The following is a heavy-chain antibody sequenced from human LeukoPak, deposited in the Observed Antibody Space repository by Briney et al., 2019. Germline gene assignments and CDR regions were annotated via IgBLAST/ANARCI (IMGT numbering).Heavy chain of an antibody. CDR1: GGSISSSSYY. CDR3: ARRDFAIFGVVTSFNH. J-gene: IGHJ4*02. D-gene: IGHD3-3*01. CDR2: INHSGNT. V-gene: IGHV4-39*07. Sequence: SETLSLTCTVSGGSISSSSYYWGWIRQPPGKGLEWVGEINHSGNTNYNPSLKGRVTISLDTSKNQLSLKLKSVTAADTAVYYCARRDFAIFGVVTSFNHWGPGTLVTVSS.